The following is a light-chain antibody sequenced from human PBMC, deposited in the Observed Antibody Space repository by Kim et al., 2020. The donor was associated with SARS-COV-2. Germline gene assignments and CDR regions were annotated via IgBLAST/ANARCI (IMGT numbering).Light chain of an antibody. J-gene: IGKJ4*01. CDR3: QQLNYNPLT. Sequence: GDRVTITCRASQDISSSFAWYQQKPGKAPNLLIYDASTLQSGVPSRFSGSESGTEFALTISSLQPEDFATYYCQQLNYNPLTFGGGTKVDI. V-gene: IGKV1-9*01. CDR2: DAS. CDR1: QDISSS.